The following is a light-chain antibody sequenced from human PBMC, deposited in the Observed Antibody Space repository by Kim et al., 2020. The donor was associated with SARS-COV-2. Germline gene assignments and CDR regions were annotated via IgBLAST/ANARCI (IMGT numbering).Light chain of an antibody. V-gene: IGKV3-11*01. J-gene: IGKJ5*01. Sequence: EIVLTQSPATLSLSPGERATLSCRASQSVGSYLAWYQQKPGQAPRLLISDASNRATGIPARFSGSGSGTDFTLTVSSLEPEDFAVYYCQQRSNWPRNTFGQGTRLEIK. CDR3: QQRSNWPRNT. CDR1: QSVGSY. CDR2: DAS.